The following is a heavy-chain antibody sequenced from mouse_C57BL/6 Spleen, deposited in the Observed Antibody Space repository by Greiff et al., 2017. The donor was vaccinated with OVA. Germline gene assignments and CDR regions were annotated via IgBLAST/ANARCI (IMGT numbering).Heavy chain of an antibody. CDR2: ISDGGSYT. J-gene: IGHJ4*01. Sequence: EVKLVESGGGLVKPGGSLKLSCAASGFTFSSYAMSWVRQTPEKRLEWVATISDGGSYTYYPDNVKGRFTISRDNAKNNLYLQMSHLKSEDTAMYYCAREGYYPYAMDYWGQGTSVTVSS. D-gene: IGHD2-3*01. CDR3: AREGYYPYAMDY. CDR1: GFTFSSYA. V-gene: IGHV5-4*01.